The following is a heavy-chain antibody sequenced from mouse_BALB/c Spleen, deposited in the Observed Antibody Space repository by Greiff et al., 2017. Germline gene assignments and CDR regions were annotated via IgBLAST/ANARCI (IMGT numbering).Heavy chain of an antibody. V-gene: IGHV1-63*02. CDR3: ARSGYYYGSSSVEGFDY. CDR1: GYTFTNYW. J-gene: IGHJ2*01. CDR2: IYPGGGYT. D-gene: IGHD1-1*01. Sequence: QVHVKQSGAELVRPGTSVKISCKASGYTFTNYWLGWVKQRPGHGLEWIGDIYPGGGYTNYNEKFKGKATLTADTSSSTAYMQLSSLTSEDSAVYFCARSGYYYGSSSVEGFDYWGQGTTLTVSS.